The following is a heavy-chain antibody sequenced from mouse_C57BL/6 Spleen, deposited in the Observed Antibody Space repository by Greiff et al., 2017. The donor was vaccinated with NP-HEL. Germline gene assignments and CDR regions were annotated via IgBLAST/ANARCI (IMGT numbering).Heavy chain of an antibody. CDR3: ARSKAWVVDY. CDR2: IDPSDSYT. Sequence: VQLQQPGAELVKPGASVKLSCKASGYTFTSYWMQWVKQRPGQGLEWIGEIDPSDSYTNYNQKFKGKATLTVATASSTAYMQLSSLTSEDSAVYYCARSKAWVVDYWGQGTTLTVSS. V-gene: IGHV1-50*01. CDR1: GYTFTSYW. D-gene: IGHD1-1*01. J-gene: IGHJ2*01.